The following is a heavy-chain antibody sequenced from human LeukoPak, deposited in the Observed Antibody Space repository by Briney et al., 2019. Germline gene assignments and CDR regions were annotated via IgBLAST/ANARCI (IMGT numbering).Heavy chain of an antibody. CDR3: ASLDCARPCGY. Sequence: GGSLRLSCVASGFTLSSSWMSWVRQVPGRGLEWVANIRQDGKDEYYVDSVRGRFTISRDNAKNSLYLQMNSLRVEDTAVYYCASLDCARPCGYWGQGTMVTVSS. D-gene: IGHD6-6*01. CDR2: IRQDGKDE. CDR1: GFTLSSSW. V-gene: IGHV3-7*01. J-gene: IGHJ4*02.